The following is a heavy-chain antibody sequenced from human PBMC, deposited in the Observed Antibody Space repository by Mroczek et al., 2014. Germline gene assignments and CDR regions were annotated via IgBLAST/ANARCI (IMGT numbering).Heavy chain of an antibody. CDR1: GYTFTSYG. D-gene: IGHD5-12*01. Sequence: QVQLQESGAEVKKPGASVKVSCKASGYTFTSYGISWVRQAPGQGLEWMGWISAYNGNTNYAQKLQGRVTMTTDTSTSTAYMELRSLRSDDTAVYYCARTLVATIMMFRYYYYGMDVWGQGTHGHPSP. CDR2: ISAYNGNT. CDR3: ARTLVATIMMFRYYYYGMDV. V-gene: IGHV1-18*01. J-gene: IGHJ6*02.